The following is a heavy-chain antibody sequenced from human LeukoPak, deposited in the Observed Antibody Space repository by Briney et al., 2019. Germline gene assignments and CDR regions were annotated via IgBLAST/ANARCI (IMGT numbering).Heavy chain of an antibody. CDR1: GFTFSSYA. CDR2: IKRNIDGGTT. CDR3: STELDH. J-gene: IGHJ4*02. V-gene: IGHV3-15*01. Sequence: PGGSLRLSCAASGFTFSSYAMSWVRQAPGKGLEWVGRIKRNIDGGTTDYAAPVKGRFTLSRDDSKNTMYLQMNSLKTEDTAVYYCSTELDHWGQGTLVTVSS.